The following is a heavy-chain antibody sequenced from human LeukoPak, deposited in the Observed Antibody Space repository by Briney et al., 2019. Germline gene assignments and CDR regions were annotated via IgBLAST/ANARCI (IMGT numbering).Heavy chain of an antibody. CDR2: IKSKSDGGTT. Sequence: GGSLRLSCAASGFTFSNDWMSWVRQAPGKGLEWVGRIKSKSDGGTTDYAAHVKGRFTISRSDSTTTMYLQMNSLKTEDTAVYYCTTTYPARIAAAGKAPYFDYWGQGTLVTVSS. J-gene: IGHJ4*02. D-gene: IGHD6-13*01. V-gene: IGHV3-15*01. CDR3: TTTYPARIAAAGKAPYFDY. CDR1: GFTFSNDW.